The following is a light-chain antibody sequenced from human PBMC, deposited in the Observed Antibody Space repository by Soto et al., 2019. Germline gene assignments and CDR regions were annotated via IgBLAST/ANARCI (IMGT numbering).Light chain of an antibody. V-gene: IGKV1-39*01. CDR2: AAS. J-gene: IGKJ1*01. Sequence: DIQITQCRSSLSSSLLDIVTITCRASQSISSYLNWYQQKPGKAPKLLIYAASSLQSGVPSRFSGSGSGTDFTLTISSLQPEDFATYYCQQSYSTPPWTFGQGTKVDIK. CDR3: QQSYSTPPWT. CDR1: QSISSY.